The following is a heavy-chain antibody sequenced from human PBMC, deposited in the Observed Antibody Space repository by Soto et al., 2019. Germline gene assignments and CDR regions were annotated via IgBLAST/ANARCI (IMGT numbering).Heavy chain of an antibody. CDR2: ISNAGSGNT. D-gene: IGHD2-2*01. Sequence: ASVKVSCKTSGYPFPSFEVHWIRQAPGQRPEWMGGISNAGSGNTKYSQKFQDRLTITGDKRATTVYMALSSLTSEDTATYYCARESNHYQDFFQDWGQGTQVTVSS. CDR1: GYPFPSFE. V-gene: IGHV1-3*01. CDR3: ARESNHYQDFFQD. J-gene: IGHJ4*02.